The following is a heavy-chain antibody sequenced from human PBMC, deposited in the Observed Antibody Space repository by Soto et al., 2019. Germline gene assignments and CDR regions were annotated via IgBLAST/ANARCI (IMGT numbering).Heavy chain of an antibody. CDR1: GFTFSSYA. D-gene: IGHD5-12*01. CDR3: ARDGRRDGYNSPFDY. V-gene: IGHV3-30-3*01. Sequence: QVQLVESGGGVVQPGRSLRLSCAASGFTFSSYAMHWVRQAPGKGLEWVAVISYDGSNKYYADSVKGRFTISRDNSKNTLYRQMNSLRAEDTAVYYCARDGRRDGYNSPFDYWGKGTLVTVSS. CDR2: ISYDGSNK. J-gene: IGHJ4*02.